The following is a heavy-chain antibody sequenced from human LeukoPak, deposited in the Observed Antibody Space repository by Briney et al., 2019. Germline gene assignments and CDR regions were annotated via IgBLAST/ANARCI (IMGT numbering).Heavy chain of an antibody. Sequence: GGSLRLSCVASGFPFDRYWMSWVRQAPGKGLEWVANIKHDGSEKNFVDSVKGRFTISRDNAENSLFLQMNSLRADDTAVYFCARQRIYEAYFDFWGQGTLVTVSS. V-gene: IGHV3-7*01. CDR1: GFPFDRYW. D-gene: IGHD3-16*01. CDR3: ARQRIYEAYFDF. J-gene: IGHJ4*02. CDR2: IKHDGSEK.